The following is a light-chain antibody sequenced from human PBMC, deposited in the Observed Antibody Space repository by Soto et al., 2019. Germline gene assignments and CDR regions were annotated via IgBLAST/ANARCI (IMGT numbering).Light chain of an antibody. CDR1: SSDVGSYNL. CDR3: CSYAGSSTPVV. Sequence: QSVLTQPASVSGSPGQSITSSCTGTSSDVGSYNLVSWYQQHPGKAPKLMIYEGTKRPSGVSNRFSGSKSGNTASLTISGLQAEDEAKYYCCSYAGSSTPVVFGGGTQLTVL. J-gene: IGLJ2*01. V-gene: IGLV2-23*01. CDR2: EGT.